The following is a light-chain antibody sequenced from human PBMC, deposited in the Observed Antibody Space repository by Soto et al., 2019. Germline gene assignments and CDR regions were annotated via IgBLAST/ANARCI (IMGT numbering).Light chain of an antibody. J-gene: IGLJ1*01. CDR3: WSYAGTVAYL. CDR2: EVN. V-gene: IGLV2-23*02. Sequence: QSVLTQPASVSGSPGQSITISCAGTGSDVGVYNRVSWHQQHPGKAPKLISCEVNTRPSEISNRFSGSKSGDTASLTISGLQAEDEADYFCWSYAGTVAYLFGTGTKVTVL. CDR1: GSDVGVYNR.